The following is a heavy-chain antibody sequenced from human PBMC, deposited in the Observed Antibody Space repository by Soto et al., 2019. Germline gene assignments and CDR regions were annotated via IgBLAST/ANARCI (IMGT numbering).Heavy chain of an antibody. J-gene: IGHJ4*02. CDR2: ISYDGSNK. CDR3: ATSVGIAAAGTGY. CDR1: GFTFSSYG. D-gene: IGHD6-13*01. Sequence: QVQLVESGGGVVQPGRSLRLSCAASGFTFSSYGMHWVRQAPGKGLEWVAVISYDGSNKYYADSVKGRFTISRDNSKNTLYLQMNSLRAEDTAVYYCATSVGIAAAGTGYWGQGTLVTVSS. V-gene: IGHV3-30*03.